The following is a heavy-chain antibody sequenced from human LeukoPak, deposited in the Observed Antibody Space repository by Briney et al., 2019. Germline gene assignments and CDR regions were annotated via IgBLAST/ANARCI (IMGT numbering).Heavy chain of an antibody. CDR1: RFTFSSYG. CDR2: IQYDGSNE. Sequence: GGSLRLSCAASRFTFSSYGMHWVRQAPGKGLEWVAYIQYDGSNEQYADSVKGRFTISRDNARNSLYLQMNSLRAEDTAVYYCARSSGYNYDYWGQGTLVTVSS. V-gene: IGHV3-30*12. CDR3: ARSSGYNYDY. D-gene: IGHD3-22*01. J-gene: IGHJ4*02.